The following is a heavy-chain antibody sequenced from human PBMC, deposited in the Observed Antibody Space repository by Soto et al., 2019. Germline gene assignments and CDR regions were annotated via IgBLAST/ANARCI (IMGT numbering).Heavy chain of an antibody. Sequence: QVQLVESGGGVVQPGRSLRLSCAASGFTFSSYGMHWVRQAPGKGLERVAVIWYDGSNKYYADSVKGRFTISRDNSKNTLYLQMNSLRAEDTAVYYCAREGVGYFQRPTQNWLDPWGQGTLVTVSS. CDR3: AREGVGYFQRPTQNWLDP. V-gene: IGHV3-33*01. CDR1: GFTFSSYG. J-gene: IGHJ5*02. D-gene: IGHD6-13*01. CDR2: IWYDGSNK.